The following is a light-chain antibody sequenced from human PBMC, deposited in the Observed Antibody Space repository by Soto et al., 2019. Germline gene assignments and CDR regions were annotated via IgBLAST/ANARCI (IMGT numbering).Light chain of an antibody. CDR1: QPVNSGY. CDR2: GVS. Sequence: IVLTQSPGTLSLPPGERATLSCRASQPVNSGYLAWYQQKPGQAPRLLMYGVSTRDTGIPDRFSGSGAGTDFTLTISRLEPGDFAVYYCQVYGSSPKTFGQGTKVDIK. J-gene: IGKJ1*01. V-gene: IGKV3-20*01. CDR3: QVYGSSPKT.